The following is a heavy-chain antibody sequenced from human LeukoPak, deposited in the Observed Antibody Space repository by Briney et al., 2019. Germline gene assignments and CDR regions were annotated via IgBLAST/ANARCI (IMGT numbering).Heavy chain of an antibody. CDR2: MNPNLGTT. V-gene: IGHV1-8*03. J-gene: IGHJ3*02. CDR3: AIPGYSSSWYNAFDI. Sequence: ASVKVSCKASGYTFSNYDVNWVRQAAGQGLEWMGWMNPNLGTTGYAENFQGRVTFSRDTSITTAYMEVSSLRSDDTAVYYCAIPGYSSSWYNAFDIWGQGTMVTVSS. CDR1: GYTFSNYD. D-gene: IGHD6-13*01.